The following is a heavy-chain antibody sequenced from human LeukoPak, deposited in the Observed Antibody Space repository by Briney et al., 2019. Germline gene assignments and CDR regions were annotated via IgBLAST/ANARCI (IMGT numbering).Heavy chain of an antibody. V-gene: IGHV3-53*01. CDR2: IYTGGST. Sequence: GGSLRLSCAASGFTVSSNYMSWVRQAPGKGLEWVSVIYTGGSTYYADSVKGRFTISRDNSKNTLYLQMNSLRAEDTAVYYCARELVAGLFDYWGQGTLVTVSS. D-gene: IGHD6-19*01. J-gene: IGHJ4*02. CDR1: GFTVSSNY. CDR3: ARELVAGLFDY.